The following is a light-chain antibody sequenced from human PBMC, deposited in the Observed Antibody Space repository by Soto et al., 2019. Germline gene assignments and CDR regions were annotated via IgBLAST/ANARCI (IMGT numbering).Light chain of an antibody. CDR3: PQSYSTLFT. CDR1: QSISSY. J-gene: IGKJ3*01. Sequence: DIQMTQSPSSLSASVGDRVTITCRASQSISSYLNWYQQKPRKAPKLLIYAASSLQSGVPSRFSGSGSGTDFTLTISSLQPEDFATYYCPQSYSTLFTFGPGTKLDIK. CDR2: AAS. V-gene: IGKV1-39*01.